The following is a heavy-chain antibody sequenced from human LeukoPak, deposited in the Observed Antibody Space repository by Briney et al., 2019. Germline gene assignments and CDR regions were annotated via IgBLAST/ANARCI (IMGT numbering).Heavy chain of an antibody. J-gene: IGHJ4*02. Sequence: PGGSLRLSCAASGFTFSNYWMHWVGHAPGVGLVCVSRINGDVRSTNYADSVKGRFTISRDNAKNTLYLQMNSLRAEDTAVYYCVRRSVAGGFFDYWGQGTLVTVSS. V-gene: IGHV3-74*01. CDR2: INGDVRST. CDR1: GFTFSNYW. D-gene: IGHD6-19*01. CDR3: VRRSVAGGFFDY.